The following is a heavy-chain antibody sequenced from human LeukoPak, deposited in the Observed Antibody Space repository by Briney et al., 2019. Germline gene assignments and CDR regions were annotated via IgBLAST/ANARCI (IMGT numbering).Heavy chain of an antibody. CDR3: ARGDLWLGH. CDR2: IKSDGSEE. D-gene: IGHD3-10*01. V-gene: IGHV3-7*01. CDR1: GFIFSSYW. J-gene: IGHJ4*02. Sequence: TGGSLRLSCATSGFIFSSYWMCWVRQAPGKGLEWVANIKSDGSEEYYGDSVKGRFTISRDNAKNSLYLRMNSPRVEDTAVYYCARGDLWLGHWGQGSLVTVSS.